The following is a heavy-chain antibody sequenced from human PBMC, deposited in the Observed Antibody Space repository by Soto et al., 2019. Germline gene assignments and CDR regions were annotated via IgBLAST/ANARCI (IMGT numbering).Heavy chain of an antibody. J-gene: IGHJ4*02. V-gene: IGHV3-23*01. D-gene: IGHD3-9*01. Sequence: GSLRLSCAASGFTFSDYGMSWVRQAPGKGLEWVSTISGGGDFTYYAQSVKGRFTISRDNSKNTLYLQMNSLRAEDTAVYYCAKGGPNYDILTGYYPIDYWGQGTLVTVSS. CDR1: GFTFSDYG. CDR2: ISGGGDFT. CDR3: AKGGPNYDILTGYYPIDY.